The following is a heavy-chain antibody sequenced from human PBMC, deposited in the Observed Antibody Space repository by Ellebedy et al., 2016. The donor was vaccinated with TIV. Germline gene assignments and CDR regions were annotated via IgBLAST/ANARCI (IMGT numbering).Heavy chain of an antibody. CDR3: ARDTTDYYYGSGSYYKWFDP. D-gene: IGHD3-10*01. CDR2: VYYSGST. J-gene: IGHJ5*02. Sequence: MPSETLSPTCTVSGGSIGAYYWSWSRQLPGKGLEWIGYVYYSGSTNYRPSLKSRVTISVDTSTNQFSLKLSSVTAADTAVYYCARDTTDYYYGSGSYYKWFDPWGQGTLVTVSS. CDR1: GGSIGAYY. V-gene: IGHV4-59*01.